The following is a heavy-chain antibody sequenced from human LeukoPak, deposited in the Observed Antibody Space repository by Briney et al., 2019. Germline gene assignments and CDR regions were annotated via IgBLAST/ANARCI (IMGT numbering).Heavy chain of an antibody. V-gene: IGHV1-46*01. CDR1: GYTFTGYY. CDR2: INPSGGST. CDR3: AILHYYDSSGYQNFDY. Sequence: GASVKVSCKASGYTFTGYYMHWVRQAPGQGLEWMGIINPSGGSTSYAQKFQGRVTMTRDTSTSTVYMELSSLRSEDTAVYYCAILHYYDSSGYQNFDYWGQGTLVTVSS. D-gene: IGHD3-22*01. J-gene: IGHJ4*02.